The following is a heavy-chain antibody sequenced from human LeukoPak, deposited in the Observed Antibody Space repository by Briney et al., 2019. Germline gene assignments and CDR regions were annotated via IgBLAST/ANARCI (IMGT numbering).Heavy chain of an antibody. CDR2: ISDGGGAT. CDR3: GRGRPRGYSGYVIDY. CDR1: GVTFRTYA. Sequence: GGSLRLSCAASGVTFRTYAMSWVRQAPGKGLERVSAISDGGGATYYADSVKGRFTISRDNSKNTLYLQINSLRAEDTAAFYFGRGRPRGYSGYVIDYWGQGTPITVSS. J-gene: IGHJ4*02. D-gene: IGHD5-12*01. V-gene: IGHV3-23*01.